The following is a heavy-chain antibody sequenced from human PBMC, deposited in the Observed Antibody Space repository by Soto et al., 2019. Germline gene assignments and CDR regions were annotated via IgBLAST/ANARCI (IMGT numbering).Heavy chain of an antibody. J-gene: IGHJ4*02. D-gene: IGHD1-26*01. CDR2: IYSGGST. CDR1: GFTVSSNY. Sequence: EVQLVESGGGLIQPGGSLRLSCAASGFTVSSNYMSWVRQAPGKGLEWVSVIYSGGSTYYADSVKGRFTISRDNSKNTLYLQMNSLRAEDTAVYYCARGDSGRYYASDYWGQGTLVTVSS. CDR3: ARGDSGRYYASDY. V-gene: IGHV3-53*01.